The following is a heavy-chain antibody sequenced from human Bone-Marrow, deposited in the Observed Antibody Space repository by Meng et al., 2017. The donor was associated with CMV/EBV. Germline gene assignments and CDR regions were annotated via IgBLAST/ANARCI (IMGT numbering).Heavy chain of an antibody. D-gene: IGHD6-19*01. CDR3: ARGVAYSSGWSYYYYYGMDV. Sequence: SETLSLTCAVYGGSFSSYYWGWIRQPPGKGLEWIGSIYYSGSTYYNPSLKSRVTISVDTSKNQFSLKLSSVTAADTAVYYCARGVAYSSGWSYYYYYGMDVWGQGTTVTVSS. CDR2: IYYSGST. CDR1: GGSFSSYY. J-gene: IGHJ6*02. V-gene: IGHV4-39*07.